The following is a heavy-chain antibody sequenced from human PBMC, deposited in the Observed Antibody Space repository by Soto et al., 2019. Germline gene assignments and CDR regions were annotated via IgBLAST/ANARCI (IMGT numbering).Heavy chain of an antibody. J-gene: IGHJ4*02. V-gene: IGHV4-31*03. CDR2: IYYTGST. Sequence: PSETLSLTCSVSGASIRSGGYYWSWLRQSPGKGLEWIGHIYYTGSTFYGPSLKSRLTISLDTPKNQFSLDLNSVTTADTAMYYCARIEMASIKWGRGTLVTVS. CDR3: ARIEMASIK. D-gene: IGHD5-12*01. CDR1: GASIRSGGYY.